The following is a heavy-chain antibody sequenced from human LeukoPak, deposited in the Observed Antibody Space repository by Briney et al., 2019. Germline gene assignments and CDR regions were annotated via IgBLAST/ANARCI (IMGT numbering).Heavy chain of an antibody. Sequence: SETLSLTCTVSGGSISSYYWSWIRQPPGKGLEWIGYIYYSGSTNYNPSLKSRVTISVDTSKNQFSLKLSSVTAADTAVYYCARFNMATIIGLDYWGQGTLVTVSS. V-gene: IGHV4-59*01. J-gene: IGHJ4*02. D-gene: IGHD5-24*01. CDR2: IYYSGST. CDR1: GGSISSYY. CDR3: ARFNMATIIGLDY.